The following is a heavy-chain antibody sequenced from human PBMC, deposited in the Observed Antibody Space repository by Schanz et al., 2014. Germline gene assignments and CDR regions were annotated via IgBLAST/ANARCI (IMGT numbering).Heavy chain of an antibody. D-gene: IGHD2-2*01. J-gene: IGHJ5*02. CDR3: ARGSPPYCTSTSCYLEP. CDR1: GYTFTNYG. V-gene: IGHV1-18*01. Sequence: QVQLLQSGAEVKKPGASVKVSCKASGYTFTNYGISWVRQAPGQGLEWMGWISDYNGNTNYAQKRQGRGTMTTDTSTSTAYMELRSVRSDDTAVYYCARGSPPYCTSTSCYLEPWGQGTLVTVSS. CDR2: ISDYNGNT.